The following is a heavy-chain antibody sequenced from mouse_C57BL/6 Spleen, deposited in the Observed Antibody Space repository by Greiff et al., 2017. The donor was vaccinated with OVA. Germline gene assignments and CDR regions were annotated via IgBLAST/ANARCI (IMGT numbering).Heavy chain of an antibody. CDR3: ARSTTVDWYFDV. CDR2: IYPGDGDT. CDR1: GYAFSSSW. D-gene: IGHD1-1*01. J-gene: IGHJ1*03. Sequence: QVHVKQSGPELVKPGASVKISCKASGYAFSSSWMNWVKQRPGKGLEWIGRIYPGDGDTNYNGKFKGKATLTADKSSSTAYMQLSSLTSEDSAVYFCARSTTVDWYFDVWGTGTTVTVSS. V-gene: IGHV1-82*01.